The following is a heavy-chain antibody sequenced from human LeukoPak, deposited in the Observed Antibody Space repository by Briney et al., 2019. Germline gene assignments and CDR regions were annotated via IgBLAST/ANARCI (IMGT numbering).Heavy chain of an antibody. CDR2: IYYSGST. D-gene: IGHD5-12*01. CDR1: GASISGYY. Sequence: SETLSLTCTVSGASISGYYWTWIRQPPGKGLEWIGYIYYSGSTNYNPSLKSRVTISVDSSKNQLSLKLSYVTAADTAVYFCARDTGRGYSGYDFWGLGYWGQGTLVTVSS. V-gene: IGHV4-59*01. CDR3: ARDTGRGYSGYDFWGLGY. J-gene: IGHJ4*02.